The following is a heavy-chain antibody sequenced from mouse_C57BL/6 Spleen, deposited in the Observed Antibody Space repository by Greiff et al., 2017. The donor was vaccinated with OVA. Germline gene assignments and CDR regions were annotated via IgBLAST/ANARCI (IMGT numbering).Heavy chain of an antibody. CDR1: GYAFSSYW. D-gene: IGHD1-1*01. J-gene: IGHJ3*01. CDR2: IYPGDGDT. V-gene: IGHV1-80*01. CDR3: ARQGTTVVPFAY. Sequence: VQLQQSGAELVKPGASVKISCKASGYAFSSYWMNWVKQRPGKGLEWIGQIYPGDGDTNYNGKFKGKATLTADKSSSTAYMQLSSLTSEDSAVYFCARQGTTVVPFAYWGQGTLVTVSA.